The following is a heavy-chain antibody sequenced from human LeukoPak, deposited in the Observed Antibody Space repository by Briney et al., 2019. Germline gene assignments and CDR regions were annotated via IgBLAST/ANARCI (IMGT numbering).Heavy chain of an antibody. D-gene: IGHD5-12*01. J-gene: IGHJ4*02. CDR2: ISYDGSNK. CDR1: GFTFSSHG. Sequence: GGSLRLSCAASGFTFSSHGMHWVRQAPGKGLERVAVISYDGSNKYYADSVKGRFTISRDNSKNTLYLQMNSLRAEDTAVYYCAKQGDSGYAPGWGQGTLVTVSS. CDR3: AKQGDSGYAPG. V-gene: IGHV3-30*18.